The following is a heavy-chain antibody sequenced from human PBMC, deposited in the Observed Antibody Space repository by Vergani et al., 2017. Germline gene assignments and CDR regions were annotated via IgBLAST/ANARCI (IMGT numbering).Heavy chain of an antibody. J-gene: IGHJ5*02. Sequence: QVQLVESGGGVVQPGRSLRLSCAASGFTFSSYAMHWVRQAPGKGLEWVAVISYDGSNKYYADSVKGRFTISRDNSKNTLYLQMNSLRAEDTAVYYCAKAPEQQLVAPWFDPWGQGTLVTVSS. CDR2: ISYDGSNK. D-gene: IGHD6-13*01. V-gene: IGHV3-30-3*01. CDR1: GFTFSSYA. CDR3: AKAPEQQLVAPWFDP.